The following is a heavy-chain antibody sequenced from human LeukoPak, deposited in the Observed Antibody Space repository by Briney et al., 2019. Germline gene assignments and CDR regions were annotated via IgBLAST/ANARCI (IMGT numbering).Heavy chain of an antibody. V-gene: IGHV1-69*06. J-gene: IGHJ4*02. Sequence: SVKVSCKASGGTFSSYAISWVRQAPGQGLEWMGGIIPIFGTANYAQKFQGRVTITADKSTSTAYMELSSLRSEDTAVYYCARTTYYYDSSGYSTHTYYFDYWGQGTLVTVSS. D-gene: IGHD3-22*01. CDR1: GGTFSSYA. CDR2: IIPIFGTA. CDR3: ARTTYYYDSSGYSTHTYYFDY.